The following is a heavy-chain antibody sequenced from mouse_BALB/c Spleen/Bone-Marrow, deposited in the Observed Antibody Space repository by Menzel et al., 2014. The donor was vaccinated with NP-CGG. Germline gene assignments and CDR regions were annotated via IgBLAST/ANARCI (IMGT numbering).Heavy chain of an antibody. D-gene: IGHD2-2*01. CDR3: ARGGGYDWYFDV. Sequence: DVKLQESGGGLVKPGGSLKLSCAASGFTFSSYAMSWVRQTPEKRLEWAATISSGGSYTYYPDSVKGRFTISRDNAKNTLYLQMSSLRSEDTAMYYCARGGGYDWYFDVWGAGTTVTVSS. CDR1: GFTFSSYA. V-gene: IGHV5-9-1*01. J-gene: IGHJ1*01. CDR2: ISSGGSYT.